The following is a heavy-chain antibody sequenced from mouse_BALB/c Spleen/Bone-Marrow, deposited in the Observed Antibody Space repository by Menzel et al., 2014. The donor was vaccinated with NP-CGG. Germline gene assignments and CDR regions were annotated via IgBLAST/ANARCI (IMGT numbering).Heavy chain of an antibody. V-gene: IGHV1-5*01. J-gene: IGHJ3*01. Sequence: VQLQQSGTVLARPGASVKMSCKASGYTFTSYWLHWVKQRPGQGLEWIGAIYHGNSDTSYNQKFKGKAKLTAVTSTSTAYMELSSLTNEDSAVYYCTRIITTGSAWFAYWGQGTLVTVSA. CDR2: IYHGNSDT. CDR1: GYTFTSYW. CDR3: TRIITTGSAWFAY. D-gene: IGHD2-12*01.